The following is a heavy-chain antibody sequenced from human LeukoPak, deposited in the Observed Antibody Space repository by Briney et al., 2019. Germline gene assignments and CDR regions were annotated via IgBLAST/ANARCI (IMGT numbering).Heavy chain of an antibody. Sequence: ASVKVSCKASGYTFTSYDINWVRQATGQGLEWMGWMNPNSGNTGYAQKFQGRVTITRNTSISTAYMELSSLRSEDTAVYYCAGGVKPLDAFDIWGQGTMVTVSS. CDR1: GYTFTSYD. D-gene: IGHD4-23*01. J-gene: IGHJ3*02. CDR3: AGGVKPLDAFDI. CDR2: MNPNSGNT. V-gene: IGHV1-8*03.